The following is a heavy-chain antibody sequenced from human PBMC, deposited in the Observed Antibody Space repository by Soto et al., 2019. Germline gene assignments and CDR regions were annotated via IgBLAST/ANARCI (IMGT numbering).Heavy chain of an antibody. CDR3: ARDWVGGVKDY. V-gene: IGHV3-66*01. Sequence: PGGSLRLSCAASGVTVSSNYMSWVRQAPGKGLEWVSVIYSGGSTYYADSVKGRFTISRDNSKNTLYLQMNSLRAEDTAVYYCARDWVGGVKDYWGQGTLVTVSS. D-gene: IGHD2-15*01. CDR1: GVTVSSNY. CDR2: IYSGGST. J-gene: IGHJ4*02.